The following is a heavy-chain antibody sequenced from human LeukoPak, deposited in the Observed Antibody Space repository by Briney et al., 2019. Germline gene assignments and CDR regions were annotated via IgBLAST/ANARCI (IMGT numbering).Heavy chain of an antibody. CDR3: ARGPILGGFLEWLLDY. J-gene: IGHJ4*02. D-gene: IGHD3-3*01. CDR1: GYTFTSCY. V-gene: IGHV1-46*01. Sequence: GASVKVSCKASGYTFTSCYMHWVRQAPGQGLEWMGIINPSGGSTSYAQKFQGRVTMTRDTSTSTVYMELSRLRSDDTAVYYCARGPILGGFLEWLLDYWGQGTLVTVSS. CDR2: INPSGGST.